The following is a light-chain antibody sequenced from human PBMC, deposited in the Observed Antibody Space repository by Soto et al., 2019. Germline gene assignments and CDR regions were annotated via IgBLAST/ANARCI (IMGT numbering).Light chain of an antibody. CDR2: AAS. Sequence: IQLTQSPSSLSAFVGDRVTITCRASQGTSGFLAWYQQRPGKAPKLLIYAASTLHGGVPIRFSGSGSGTEFNPTIRSPPPKDFATYYFQDLNGDPPMYPFGQGTKRDIK. CDR3: QDLNGDPPMYP. J-gene: IGKJ2*01. V-gene: IGKV1-9*01. CDR1: QGTSGF.